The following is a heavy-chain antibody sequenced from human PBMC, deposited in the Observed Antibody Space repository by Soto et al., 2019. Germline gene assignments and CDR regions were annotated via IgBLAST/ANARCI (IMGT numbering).Heavy chain of an antibody. CDR2: IIPIFGTA. CDR1: GGTFSSYA. V-gene: IGHV1-69*06. J-gene: IGHJ3*02. D-gene: IGHD1-26*01. CDR3: ARSYSQPKPSDAFDI. Sequence: QVQLVQSGAEVKKPGSSVKVSCKASGGTFSSYAISWVRQAPGQGLEWMGGIIPIFGTANYAQKFQGRVTSTADKATSTADRERSSRRSEDTAVDYGARSYSQPKPSDAFDIWGQGTMVTGSS.